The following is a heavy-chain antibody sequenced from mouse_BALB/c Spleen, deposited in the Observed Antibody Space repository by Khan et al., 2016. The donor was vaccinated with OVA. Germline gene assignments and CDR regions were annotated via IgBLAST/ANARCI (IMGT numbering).Heavy chain of an antibody. CDR3: ARTARIKY. Sequence: EVKLLESGPGLVKPSQSLSLTCTVTGYSITSGYGWNWIRQFPGNKLEWMGYISYSGSTNSNPSLKSRISITRDTSKNQFFLQLNSVTTEDTATYYCARTARIKYWGQGTTLTGSS. V-gene: IGHV3-2*02. J-gene: IGHJ2*01. CDR1: GYSITSGYG. CDR2: ISYSGST. D-gene: IGHD1-2*01.